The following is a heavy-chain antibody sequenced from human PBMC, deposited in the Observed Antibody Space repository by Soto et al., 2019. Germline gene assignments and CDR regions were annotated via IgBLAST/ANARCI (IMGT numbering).Heavy chain of an antibody. CDR1: GGCVSSGSYY. CDR2: IFYSGST. Sequence: PSETLSLTCNVWGGCVSSGSYYWSRIRQPPGKGLQSIGNIFYSGSTNYNPSLKSRVTISVDTSKNQFSLKLTSVTAADTAVYYCASPALWSGYHAFDYWGQGTLVTV. CDR3: ASPALWSGYHAFDY. J-gene: IGHJ4*02. V-gene: IGHV4-61*01. D-gene: IGHD3-3*01.